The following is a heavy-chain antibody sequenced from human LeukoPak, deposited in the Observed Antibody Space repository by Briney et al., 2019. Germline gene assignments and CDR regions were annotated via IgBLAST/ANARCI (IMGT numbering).Heavy chain of an antibody. D-gene: IGHD5-24*01. J-gene: IGHJ6*03. CDR1: GFSFSAYV. V-gene: IGHV3-64*01. CDR2: ISGDGGST. CDR3: ARSRGLKSYYFYMDV. Sequence: GGSLRLSCAASGFSFSAYVMRWVRQGPGKGLEYISIISGDGGSTYYANSVKGRFTISRDNSKNTLYLQMVSLRADDMAVYYCARSRGLKSYYFYMDVWGKGTTVPVPS.